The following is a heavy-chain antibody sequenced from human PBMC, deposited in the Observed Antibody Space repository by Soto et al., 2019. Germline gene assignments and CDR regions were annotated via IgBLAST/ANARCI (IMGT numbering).Heavy chain of an antibody. CDR1: GFTFSSYA. D-gene: IGHD2-2*01. Sequence: PGGSLRLSCAASGFTFSSYAMHWVRQAPGKGLEWVAVISYDGSNKYYADSVKGRFTISRDNSKNTLYLQMNSLRAEDTAVYYCARVSTGKGYYYGMDVWGQGTTVTVSS. V-gene: IGHV3-30-3*01. CDR2: ISYDGSNK. J-gene: IGHJ6*02. CDR3: ARVSTGKGYYYGMDV.